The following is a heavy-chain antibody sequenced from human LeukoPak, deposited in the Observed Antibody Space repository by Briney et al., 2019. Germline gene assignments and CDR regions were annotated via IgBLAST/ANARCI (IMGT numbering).Heavy chain of an antibody. CDR1: GYTFTSYG. Sequence: ASVKVSCKASGYTFTSYGISWVRQAPGQGLEWMGWISAYNGNTNYAQKLQGRVTMTTDTSTSTAYMELRSLRSDDTAVYYCARVIVATWDDDWFDPWGQGILVTVSS. J-gene: IGHJ5*02. D-gene: IGHD1-1*01. V-gene: IGHV1-18*01. CDR2: ISAYNGNT. CDR3: ARVIVATWDDDWFDP.